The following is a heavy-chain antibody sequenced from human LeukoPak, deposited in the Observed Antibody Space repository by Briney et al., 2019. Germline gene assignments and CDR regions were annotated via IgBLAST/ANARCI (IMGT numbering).Heavy chain of an antibody. D-gene: IGHD5-18*01. J-gene: IGHJ4*02. CDR2: IGDDGSNK. CDR1: GFTFSSYA. Sequence: SGGSLRLSCAASGFTFSSYAMSWVRQGPGKGLEWVSFIGDDGSNKYYGGYVKGRFTISRDNSKNIVYLQMNSLKDEDTAVYYCVKEGYSYGYAFWGQGTLVIVSS. CDR3: VKEGYSYGYAF. V-gene: IGHV3-30*02.